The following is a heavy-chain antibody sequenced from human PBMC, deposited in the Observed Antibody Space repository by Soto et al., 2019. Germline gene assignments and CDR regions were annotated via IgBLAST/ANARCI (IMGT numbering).Heavy chain of an antibody. V-gene: IGHV3-48*01. Sequence: GGSLRLSCAASGFTFSSYSMNWVRQAPGKGLEWVSYISSSSSTIYYADSVKGRFTISRDNSKNTLYLQMNSLRAEDTAVYYCAKAYPVDWSPTDAFDIWGQGTMVTVSS. CDR2: ISSSSSTI. CDR3: AKAYPVDWSPTDAFDI. D-gene: IGHD3-9*01. CDR1: GFTFSSYS. J-gene: IGHJ3*02.